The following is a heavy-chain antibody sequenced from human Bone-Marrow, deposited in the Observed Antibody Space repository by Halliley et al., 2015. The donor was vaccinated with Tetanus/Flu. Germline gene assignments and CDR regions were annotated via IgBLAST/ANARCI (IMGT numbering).Heavy chain of an antibody. J-gene: IGHJ4*02. D-gene: IGHD6-19*01. V-gene: IGHV3-48*03. CDR3: VGDFRHSTGWPGFGY. Sequence: YISSSGGTISYADSVKGRFTISRDNTRTPLFLEMNSLRGEDTAVYFCVGDFRHSTGWPGFGYWGPGTLVTVSS. CDR2: ISSSGGTI.